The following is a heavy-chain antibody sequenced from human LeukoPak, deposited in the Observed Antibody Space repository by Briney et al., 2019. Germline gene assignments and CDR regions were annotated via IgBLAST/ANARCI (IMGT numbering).Heavy chain of an antibody. CDR2: SSGSGGTT. Sequence: GGSLRLSCAVSGFTFSSYAMTWVRQAPGKGLEWVSRSSGSGGTTYYADSMKGRFTISRHNSKNMVYRQMNSLRAEDTAVYYCAKGGDFWTGYPDHWGRGTLVIVSS. CDR1: GFTFSSYA. V-gene: IGHV3-23*01. J-gene: IGHJ4*02. CDR3: AKGGDFWTGYPDH. D-gene: IGHD3/OR15-3a*01.